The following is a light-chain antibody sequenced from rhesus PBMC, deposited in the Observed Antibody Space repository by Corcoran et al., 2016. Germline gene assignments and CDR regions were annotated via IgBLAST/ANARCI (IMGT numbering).Light chain of an antibody. V-gene: IGKV1S12*01. Sequence: DIQMTQSPSALSAFVGDRVTISCRASQNIYSNLAWYQQKPGKAPKLLIYAASRLQTGIPSGSSGSGSGTDFTITISSLQPEDSAAYYCQHYYGNPHSFGQGTKVEIK. CDR2: AAS. J-gene: IGKJ2*01. CDR1: QNIYSN. CDR3: QHYYGNPHS.